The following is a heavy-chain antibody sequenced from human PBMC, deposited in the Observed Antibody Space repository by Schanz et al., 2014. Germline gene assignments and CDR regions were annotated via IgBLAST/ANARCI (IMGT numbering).Heavy chain of an antibody. CDR3: TRMSLRRGDYGGLDV. CDR1: GVSISSFY. D-gene: IGHD3-10*01. J-gene: IGHJ6*02. Sequence: QVQLQESGPGLVRPSETLSLTCTVSGVSISSFYWSWIRQSPGQGLEYFGYIYGGGSTSYNPPVKRLLHMTFATSGKAFSLTPIPVTAADTAVYYCTRMSLRRGDYGGLDVWGQGTTVTVSS. CDR2: IYGGGST. V-gene: IGHV4-59*08.